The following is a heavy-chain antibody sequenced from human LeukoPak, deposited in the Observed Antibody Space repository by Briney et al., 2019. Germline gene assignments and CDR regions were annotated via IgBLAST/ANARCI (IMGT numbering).Heavy chain of an antibody. CDR3: ARAGMGPYYYYGMDV. V-gene: IGHV3-23*01. D-gene: IGHD5-18*01. CDR1: GFTFSSYA. Sequence: GGSLRLSCAASGFTFSSYAMSWVRQAPGKGLEWVSAISGSGGSTYYADSVKGRFTISRDNSKNTLYLQMSSLRAEDTAVYYCARAGMGPYYYYGMDVWGQGTTVTVSS. J-gene: IGHJ6*02. CDR2: ISGSGGST.